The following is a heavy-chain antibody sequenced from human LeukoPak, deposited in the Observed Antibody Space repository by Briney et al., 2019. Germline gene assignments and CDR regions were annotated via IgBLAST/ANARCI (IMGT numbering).Heavy chain of an antibody. CDR1: GFTFSSYA. CDR2: ISGSGGST. D-gene: IGHD6-13*01. CDR3: ARGGLIVSAGTLGWFDP. J-gene: IGHJ5*02. Sequence: GGSLRLSCAASGFTFSSYAMSWVRQAPGKGLEWVSAISGSGGSTYYADSVKGRFTISRDNSKNTLYLQMNSLRAEDTAVYYCARGGLIVSAGTLGWFDPWGQGTLVTVSS. V-gene: IGHV3-23*01.